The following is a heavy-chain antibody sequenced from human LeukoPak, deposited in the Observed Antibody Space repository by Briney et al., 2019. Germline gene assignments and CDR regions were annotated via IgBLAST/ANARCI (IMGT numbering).Heavy chain of an antibody. CDR2: IYPGDSDT. D-gene: IGHD5-24*01. J-gene: IGHJ4*02. CDR1: GYSFTSYW. CDR3: ARRGRDGDGYNWTPVDY. V-gene: IGHV5-51*01. Sequence: GESLKISCKGSGYSFTSYWIGWVRQMPGKGLEWLGTIYPGDSDTRYSPSFQGQVTISADKSISTAYLQWSSLKASDTAMYYCARRGRDGDGYNWTPVDYWGQGTLVTVSS.